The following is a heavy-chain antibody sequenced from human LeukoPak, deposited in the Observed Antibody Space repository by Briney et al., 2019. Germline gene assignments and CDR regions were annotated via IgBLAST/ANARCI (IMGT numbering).Heavy chain of an antibody. D-gene: IGHD1-1*01. CDR3: AKQSTGVQLERRXXSKINWFDP. CDR1: GFTFSSYA. J-gene: IGHJ5*02. Sequence: GGSLRLSCAASGFTFSSYAMSWVRQAPGKRLGWVSIIIESGGSTYYADSVKGRFTISRDNSKNTLYLQMNSLRAEDTAVYYCAKQSTGVQLERRXXSKINWFDPWGQGTLVTV. CDR2: IIESGGST. V-gene: IGHV3-23*01.